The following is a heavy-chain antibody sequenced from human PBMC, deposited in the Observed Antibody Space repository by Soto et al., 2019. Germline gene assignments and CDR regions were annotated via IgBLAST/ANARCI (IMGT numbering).Heavy chain of an antibody. CDR2: IYYTGST. J-gene: IGHJ6*04. D-gene: IGHD3-10*02. V-gene: IGHV4-31*03. Sequence: QVQLQESGPGLVRPSQTLSLTCTVSGGSIISGGHYWTWVRQHPGKGLEWMGDIYYTGSTSYNPSLESRLTMSCDTSNFQFSRRLDSVTAAETAGYSCARVRADVLPGASMFLHIMVVWGNVTTRTVSS. CDR3: ARVRADVLPGASMFLHIMVV. CDR1: GGSIISGGHY.